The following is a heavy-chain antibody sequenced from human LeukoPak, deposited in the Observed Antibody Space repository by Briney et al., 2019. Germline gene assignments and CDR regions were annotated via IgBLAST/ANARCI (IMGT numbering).Heavy chain of an antibody. CDR1: GYTFTGYY. CDR2: INPNSGGT. CDR3: ARVKGIEWELLRVLVGAFDI. D-gene: IGHD1-26*01. J-gene: IGHJ3*02. V-gene: IGHV1-2*02. Sequence: GASVKVSCKASGYTFTGYYMHWVRQAPGQGFEWMGWINPNSGGTNYAQKFQGRVTMTRDTSISTAYMELSRLRSDDTAVYYCARVKGIEWELLRVLVGAFDIWGQGTMVTVSS.